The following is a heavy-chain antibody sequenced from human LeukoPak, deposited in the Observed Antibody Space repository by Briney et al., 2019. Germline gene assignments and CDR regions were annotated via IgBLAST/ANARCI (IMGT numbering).Heavy chain of an antibody. J-gene: IGHJ4*02. Sequence: SGTLSLTCAVSGGSISSSNWWSWVRQPPGKGLEWIGEIYHSGSTNYNPSLKSRVTISVDKSKNQFSLKLSSVTAADTAVYYCARDWYYYDSSGLDYWGQGTLVTVSS. CDR3: ARDWYYYDSSGLDY. V-gene: IGHV4-4*02. CDR1: GGSISSSNW. CDR2: IYHSGST. D-gene: IGHD3-22*01.